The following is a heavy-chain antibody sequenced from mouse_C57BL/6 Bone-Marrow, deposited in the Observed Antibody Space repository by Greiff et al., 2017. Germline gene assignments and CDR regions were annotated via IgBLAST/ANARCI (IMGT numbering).Heavy chain of an antibody. CDR1: GYTFTSYW. CDR2: IAPNSGGT. V-gene: IGHV1-72*01. D-gene: IGHD2-9*01. Sequence: QVQLQQPGAELVKPGASVKLSCKASGYTFTSYWMHWVKQRPGRGLEWIGRIAPNSGGTKYNEKFKSKATLTVDKPSSTAYMQLSSLTSEDSAVYYCATYYGYFAWFAYWGQGTLGTVSA. J-gene: IGHJ3*01. CDR3: ATYYGYFAWFAY.